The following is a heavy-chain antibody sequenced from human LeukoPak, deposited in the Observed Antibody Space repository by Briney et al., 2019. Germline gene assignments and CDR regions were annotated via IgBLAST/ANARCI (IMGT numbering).Heavy chain of an antibody. V-gene: IGHV4-39*02. D-gene: IGHD1-26*01. CDR1: GGSISGSSYY. Sequence: SETLSLTCTVSGGSISGSSYYWGWIRQPPGKGLEWIGNIYYSGSTYYNPSLKSRVTMSVDTSKNQFFLKLNSVTAADTAVYYCARGRPYSGGYHLDYWGQGTLVTVSA. J-gene: IGHJ4*02. CDR2: IYYSGST. CDR3: ARGRPYSGGYHLDY.